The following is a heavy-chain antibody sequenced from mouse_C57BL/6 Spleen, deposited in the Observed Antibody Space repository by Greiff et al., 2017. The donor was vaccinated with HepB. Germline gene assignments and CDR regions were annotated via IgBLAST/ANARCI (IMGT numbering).Heavy chain of an antibody. J-gene: IGHJ1*03. CDR1: GYTFTDYY. D-gene: IGHD4-1*01. CDR2: INPYNGGT. V-gene: IGHV1-19*01. CDR3: ARGRETGTGYFDV. Sequence: VQLQQSGPVLVKPGASVKMSCKASGYTFTDYYMNWVKQSHGKSLEWIGVINPYNGGTSYNQKFKGKATLTVDKSSSTAYMELNSLTSEDSAVYYCARGRETGTGYFDVWGTGTTVTVSS.